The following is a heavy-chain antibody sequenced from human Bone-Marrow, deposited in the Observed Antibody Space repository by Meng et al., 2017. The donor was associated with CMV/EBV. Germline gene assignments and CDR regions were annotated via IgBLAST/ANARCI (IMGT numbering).Heavy chain of an antibody. CDR2: MSSSGSTM. D-gene: IGHD2-2*01. Sequence: GGSLRLSCAASGFTFSDYYMGWIRQAPGKGLEWVSYMSSSGSTMSYADSVRGRFTISRDNAKNALYLQMNSLRADDTAVYYCARDSCSSTSCYDYWGQGTQVPVSS. CDR3: ARDSCSSTSCYDY. J-gene: IGHJ4*02. CDR1: GFTFSDYY. V-gene: IGHV3-11*04.